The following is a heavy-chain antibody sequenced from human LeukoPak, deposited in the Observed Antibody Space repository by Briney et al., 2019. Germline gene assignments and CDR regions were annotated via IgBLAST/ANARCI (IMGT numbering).Heavy chain of an antibody. CDR2: IGGRGGST. D-gene: IGHD6-19*01. V-gene: IGHV3-23*01. CDR1: GFTFSNYD. CDR3: AKEQGSGWHIFDY. Sequence: GGSLRLSCAASGFTFSNYDMSWVRRAPGKGLEWVSGIGGRGGSTFYADSVKGRFTISRDNSKNTLFLQMNSLRVEDTAVYYCAKEQGSGWHIFDYWGQGTLVTVSS. J-gene: IGHJ4*02.